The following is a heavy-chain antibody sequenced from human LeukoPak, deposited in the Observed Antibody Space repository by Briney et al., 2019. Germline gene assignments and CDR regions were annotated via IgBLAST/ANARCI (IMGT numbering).Heavy chain of an antibody. CDR1: GFTLRNYA. J-gene: IGHJ6*02. D-gene: IGHD3-10*01. CDR3: ARSKGAGSTPYYYGMDV. Sequence: GSLRLSCAASGFTLRNYAMSWVRQPPGKGLEWIGSIYYSGSTYYNPSLKSRVTISVDTSKNQFSLKLSSVTAADTAVYYCARSKGAGSTPYYYGMDVWGQGTTVTVSS. CDR2: IYYSGST. V-gene: IGHV4-39*07.